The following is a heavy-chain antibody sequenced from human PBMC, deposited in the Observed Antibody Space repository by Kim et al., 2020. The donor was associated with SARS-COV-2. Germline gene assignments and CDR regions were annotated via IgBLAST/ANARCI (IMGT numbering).Heavy chain of an antibody. CDR2: IKCKTDGGTT. D-gene: IGHD5-12*01. J-gene: IGHJ4*01. Sequence: GGSLRLSCAASGFTFSNAWMSWVRQAPGKGLEWVGRIKCKTDGGTTDYAAPVKGRFTISRDDSKNTPYLQMNSLKTEDTAVYYCTTDKVEMATFPDDYWG. CDR1: GFTFSNAW. V-gene: IGHV3-15*01. CDR3: TTDKVEMATFPDDY.